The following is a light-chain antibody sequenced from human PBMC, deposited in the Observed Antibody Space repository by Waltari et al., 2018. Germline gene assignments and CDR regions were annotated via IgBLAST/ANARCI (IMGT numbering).Light chain of an antibody. Sequence: QSALTQPASVSGSPGQSFIISCTGTTNDRRGYNYVSWYQQHPGKAPKLMIYDVNSRPSGVSSRFSGSKSGNTASLIISGLQAEDEADYYCCSFTRSSTWVFGGGTKVTVL. V-gene: IGLV2-14*03. CDR2: DVN. CDR3: CSFTRSSTWV. CDR1: TNDRRGYNY. J-gene: IGLJ3*02.